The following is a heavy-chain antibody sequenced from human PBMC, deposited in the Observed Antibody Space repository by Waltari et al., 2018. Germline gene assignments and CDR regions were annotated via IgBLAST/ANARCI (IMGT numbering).Heavy chain of an antibody. CDR2: IIPILGIA. V-gene: IGHV1-69*04. D-gene: IGHD5-12*01. J-gene: IGHJ4*02. Sequence: QVQLVQSGAEVKKPGSSVKVSCKSSGGTFISYAIRWVRQAPGKGLEWMGGIIPILGIANYAQKFQGRVTITADESTSTAYMELSSLRSEDTAVYYCARAPYSGYDYGFDYWGQGTLVTVSS. CDR3: ARAPYSGYDYGFDY. CDR1: GGTFISYA.